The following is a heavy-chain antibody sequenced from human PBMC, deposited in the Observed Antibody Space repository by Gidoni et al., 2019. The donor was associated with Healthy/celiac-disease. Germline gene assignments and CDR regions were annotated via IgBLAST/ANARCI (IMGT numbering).Heavy chain of an antibody. V-gene: IGHV3-30*04. CDR1: GFTFSSYA. CDR3: ARGGAVAVPFDY. Sequence: QVQLVESGGGVVQPGRSLRLYCAAAGFTFSSYAMHWVRQAPGKGLEWVAVISYDGSNKYYADSVKGRFTISRDNSKNTLYLQMNSLRAEDTAVYYCARGGAVAVPFDYWGQGTLVTVSS. J-gene: IGHJ4*02. D-gene: IGHD6-19*01. CDR2: ISYDGSNK.